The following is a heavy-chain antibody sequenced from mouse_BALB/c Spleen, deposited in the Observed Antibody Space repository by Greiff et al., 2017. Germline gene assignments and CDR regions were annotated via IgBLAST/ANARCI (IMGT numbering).Heavy chain of an antibody. D-gene: IGHD1-2*01. Sequence: VQVVESGPGLVAPSQSLSITCTVSGFSLTSYGVHWVRQPPGKGLEWLGVIWAGGSTNYNSALMSRLSISKDNSKSQVFLKMNSLQTDDTAMYYCARDRTTATSYAMDYWGQGTSVTVSS. J-gene: IGHJ4*01. V-gene: IGHV2-9*02. CDR2: IWAGGST. CDR1: GFSLTSYG. CDR3: ARDRTTATSYAMDY.